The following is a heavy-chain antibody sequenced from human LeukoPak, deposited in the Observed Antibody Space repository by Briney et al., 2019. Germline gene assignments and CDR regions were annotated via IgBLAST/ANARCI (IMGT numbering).Heavy chain of an antibody. CDR1: GFTFTSYW. J-gene: IGHJ4*02. CDR3: ATLGSSWYPDY. Sequence: QPGGSLRLSCAASGFTFTSYWMHWVRQAPGKGLMWVSRINSDGSSTTYADSVKGRFTISRDNAKNTLYLQMSSLRAEDTAVYYCATLGSSWYPDYWGQGTLVTVSS. CDR2: INSDGSST. V-gene: IGHV3-74*01. D-gene: IGHD6-13*01.